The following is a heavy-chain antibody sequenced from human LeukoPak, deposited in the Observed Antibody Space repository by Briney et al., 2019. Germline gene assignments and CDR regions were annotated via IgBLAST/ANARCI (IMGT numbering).Heavy chain of an antibody. Sequence: ASVKVSCKASGYTFTSYYMHWVRQAPGQGLEWMGIINPSGGSTSYAQKFQGRVTMTRDTSTSTVYMELSSLRSEDTAVYYCAREKKNYGDYFSNAYYAFDIWGQGTMVTVSS. D-gene: IGHD4-17*01. CDR3: AREKKNYGDYFSNAYYAFDI. V-gene: IGHV1-46*01. CDR2: INPSGGST. CDR1: GYTFTSYY. J-gene: IGHJ3*02.